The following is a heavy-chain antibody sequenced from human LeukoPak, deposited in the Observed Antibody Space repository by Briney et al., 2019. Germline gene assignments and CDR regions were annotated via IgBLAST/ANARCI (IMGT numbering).Heavy chain of an antibody. CDR3: ARSRDGYKPYYFDY. D-gene: IGHD5-12*01. CDR2: IYYSGST. J-gene: IGHJ4*02. V-gene: IGHV4-59*01. Sequence: SETLSLTCTVSGGSISSYYWSWIRQPPGKGLECIGYIYYSGSTNYNSSLKSRVTISVDTSKNQFSLKLNSVTAADTALYYCARSRDGYKPYYFDYWGQGTLVTVSS. CDR1: GGSISSYY.